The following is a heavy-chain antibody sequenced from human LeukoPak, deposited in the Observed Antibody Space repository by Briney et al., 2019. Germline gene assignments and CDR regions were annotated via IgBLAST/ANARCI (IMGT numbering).Heavy chain of an antibody. CDR3: AADSAYAEY. V-gene: IGHV1-69*05. CDR1: GGTFSSYA. J-gene: IGHJ4*02. Sequence: SVKVSCKASGGTFSSYAISWVRQAPGQGLEWMGGIIPIFGTANYAQKFQDRVTITKDTSANTAYMELSSLTSEDTAVYYCAADSAYAEYWGQGTLVTVSS. D-gene: IGHD5-12*01. CDR2: IIPIFGTA.